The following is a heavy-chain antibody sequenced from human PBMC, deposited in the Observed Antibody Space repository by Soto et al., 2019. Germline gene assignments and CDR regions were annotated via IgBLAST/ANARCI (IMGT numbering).Heavy chain of an antibody. CDR3: AKDRLRAGGLVPIPIDAFDC. J-gene: IGHJ3*01. D-gene: IGHD6-19*01. CDR2: MSNDGSKK. V-gene: IGHV3-30*18. Sequence: PWGSLRVSCDPCALRPSSLGMPKVRQAPGRALDWVAVMSNDGSKKFYADSVKARFIISRDNLKNTLYLQMFSLRIKDTAVYYCAKDRLRAGGLVPIPIDAFDCWGRGTMVTSSS. CDR1: ALRPSSLG.